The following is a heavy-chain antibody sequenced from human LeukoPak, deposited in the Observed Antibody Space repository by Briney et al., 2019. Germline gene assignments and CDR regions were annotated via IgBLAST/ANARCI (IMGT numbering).Heavy chain of an antibody. D-gene: IGHD4-11*01. V-gene: IGHV4-39*07. Sequence: SETLSLTCTVSGGSFISSSYYWGWVRQPPGKGLEWIGSIYYSGSTSYNPSLKSRVTISVDTSKTQFSLKLSSVTAADTAVYYCASLQRGSYYYYMDVWGKGTTVTVSS. CDR3: ASLQRGSYYYYMDV. J-gene: IGHJ6*03. CDR2: IYYSGST. CDR1: GGSFISSSYY.